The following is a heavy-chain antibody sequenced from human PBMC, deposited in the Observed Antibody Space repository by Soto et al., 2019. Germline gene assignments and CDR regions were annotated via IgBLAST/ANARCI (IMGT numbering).Heavy chain of an antibody. CDR3: ARDQGYCSSTSCRWYFDY. V-gene: IGHV1-18*01. Sequence: GASVKVSCKASGYTFTSYGISWVRQAPGQGLEWMGWISAYNGNTNYAQKLQGRVTMTTDTSTSTAYMELNSLRAEDTAVYYCARDQGYCSSTSCRWYFDYWGQGTLVTVSS. CDR1: GYTFTSYG. D-gene: IGHD2-2*01. CDR2: ISAYNGNT. J-gene: IGHJ4*02.